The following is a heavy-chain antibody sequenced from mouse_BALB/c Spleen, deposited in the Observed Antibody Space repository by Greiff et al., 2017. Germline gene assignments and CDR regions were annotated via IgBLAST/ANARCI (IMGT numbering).Heavy chain of an antibody. CDR2: ISYSGST. J-gene: IGHJ4*01. CDR1: GYSITSDYA. CDR3: ARSGSSYDYAMDY. Sequence: EVQLQESGPGLVKPSQSLSLTCTVTGYSITSDYAWNWIRQFPGNKLEWMGYISYSGSTSYNPSLKSRISITRDTSKNQFFLQLNSVTTEDTATYYCARSGSSYDYAMDYWGQGTSVTVSS. V-gene: IGHV3-2*02. D-gene: IGHD1-1*01.